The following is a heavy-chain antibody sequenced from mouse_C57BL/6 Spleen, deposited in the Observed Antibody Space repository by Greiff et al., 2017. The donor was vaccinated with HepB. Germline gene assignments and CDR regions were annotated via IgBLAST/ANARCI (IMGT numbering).Heavy chain of an antibody. CDR3: ARDDYYGSSWYFDF. CDR2: ISDGGSYT. CDR1: GFTFSSYA. Sequence: DVMLVESGGGLVKPGGSLKLSCAASGFTFSSYAMSWVRQTPEKRLEWVATISDGGSYTYYPDNVKGRFTISRDNAKNNLYLQMSHLKSEDTAMYYCARDDYYGSSWYFDFWGTGTTVTVSS. V-gene: IGHV5-4*03. J-gene: IGHJ1*03. D-gene: IGHD1-1*01.